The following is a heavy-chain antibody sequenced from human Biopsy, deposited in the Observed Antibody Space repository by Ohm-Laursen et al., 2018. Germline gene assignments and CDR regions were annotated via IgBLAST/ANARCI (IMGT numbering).Heavy chain of an antibody. V-gene: IGHV1-46*01. Sequence: ASVKVSCKVSGYTFTNYYMHWVRQTPGQGLEWMGIINPSGSDATYAQKFQGRVTMTRDTSTSTAYMDLSSLRSEDTAVYYCAADSGSGSHFRFDYWGQGALVSVSS. CDR3: AADSGSGSHFRFDY. CDR2: INPSGSDA. CDR1: GYTFTNYY. D-gene: IGHD3-10*01. J-gene: IGHJ4*02.